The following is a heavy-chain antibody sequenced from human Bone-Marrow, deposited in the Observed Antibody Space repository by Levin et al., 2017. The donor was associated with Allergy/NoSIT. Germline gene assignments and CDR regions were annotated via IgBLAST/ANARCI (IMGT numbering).Heavy chain of an antibody. D-gene: IGHD3-22*01. CDR3: ARGRRSYYFDSSGYYLNALDM. J-gene: IGHJ3*02. CDR2: IGTAGDT. Sequence: GGSLRLSCSVSGFTFSTYDMHWVRQATGKSLEWVSAIGTAGDTYYSDSVKGRFTISRENARNSLHLQVNSLRAGDTAVYYCARGRRSYYFDSSGYYLNALDMWGQGTMVTVSS. V-gene: IGHV3-13*01. CDR1: GFTFSTYD.